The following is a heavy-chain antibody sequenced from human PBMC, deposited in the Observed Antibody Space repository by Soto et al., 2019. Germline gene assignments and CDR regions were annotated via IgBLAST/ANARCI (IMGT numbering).Heavy chain of an antibody. CDR3: GRDGGPCSGDHCLDAFDV. J-gene: IGHJ3*01. V-gene: IGHV3-7*01. D-gene: IGHD2-15*01. Sequence: EEQVVESGGGLVQPGGSLRLSCAASGFSFGSYWVFWVRQAPGKGLEWVGNMRGDGNKSNYIDSVKGRFTISRDNAQNSVHLQMNSLRAEDTAVYFCGRDGGPCSGDHCLDAFDVWGQGTRVTVSS. CDR2: MRGDGNKS. CDR1: GFSFGSYW.